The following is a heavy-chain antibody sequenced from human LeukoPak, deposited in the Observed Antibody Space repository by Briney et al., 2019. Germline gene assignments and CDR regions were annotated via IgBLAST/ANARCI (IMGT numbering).Heavy chain of an antibody. CDR3: ARNDPRDYYYGMDV. Sequence: GASVKVSCKASGYTFTSYYMHWVRQAPGQGLEWMGIINPSGGSTSYAQKFQGWVTMTRDTSISTAYMELSRLRSDDTAVYYCARNDPRDYYYGMDVWGQGTTVTVSS. D-gene: IGHD1-1*01. CDR1: GYTFTSYY. J-gene: IGHJ6*02. CDR2: INPSGGST. V-gene: IGHV1-46*03.